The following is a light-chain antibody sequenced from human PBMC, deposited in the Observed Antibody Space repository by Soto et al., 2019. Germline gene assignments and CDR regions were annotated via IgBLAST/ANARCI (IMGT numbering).Light chain of an antibody. CDR1: QSVSSN. J-gene: IGKJ1*01. Sequence: EIVMTQSPATLSVSPGERATLSCRASQSVSSNLSWYQQKPGQAPRLLIYGASSRATGIPDRFSGGGSGTDFTLRISRLEPEDFALYYCQQYSSRGTFGKGTKVDIK. CDR2: GAS. V-gene: IGKV3D-15*01. CDR3: QQYSSRGT.